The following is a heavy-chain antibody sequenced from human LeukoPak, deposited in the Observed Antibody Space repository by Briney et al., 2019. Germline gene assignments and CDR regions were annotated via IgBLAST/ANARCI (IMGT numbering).Heavy chain of an antibody. D-gene: IGHD6-19*01. Sequence: GGSLRLSCAASGFTFSSYSMNWVRQAPGKGLEWVSLISSSSSYIYYADSVKGRFTISRDNAKNSLYLQMNSLRAEDTAIYYCAREDSSGLDYWGQGTLVTVSS. J-gene: IGHJ4*02. CDR2: ISSSSSYI. CDR3: AREDSSGLDY. V-gene: IGHV3-21*01. CDR1: GFTFSSYS.